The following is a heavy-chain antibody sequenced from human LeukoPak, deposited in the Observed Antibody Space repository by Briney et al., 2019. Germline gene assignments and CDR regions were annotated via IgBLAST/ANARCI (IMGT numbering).Heavy chain of an antibody. Sequence: PSETLSLICTVTGGSFSIYYCSWVRLHPGKGLVWLGHFYYSGSTTYNPSLKSRVTFSVDTSRNQFSLKLTSVTAADTALYYCARGQGGNYYLNYFDYWGQGALVTVSS. CDR3: ARGQGGNYYLNYFDY. CDR1: GGSFSIYY. CDR2: FYYSGST. J-gene: IGHJ4*02. V-gene: IGHV4-59*01. D-gene: IGHD1-26*01.